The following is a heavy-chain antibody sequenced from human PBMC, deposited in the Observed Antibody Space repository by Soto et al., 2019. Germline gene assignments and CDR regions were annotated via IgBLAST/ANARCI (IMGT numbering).Heavy chain of an antibody. V-gene: IGHV3-21*01. Sequence: GALRLSCAASGFTLSRHTMNWVRQAPGKGLEWVSFIGSRTSDIYYADSVKGRFTISRDNAKNSLYLDLTRLRAEDTAVYFCVRDYYDTSGYPNTFDMWGQGTMVTVSS. D-gene: IGHD3-22*01. J-gene: IGHJ3*02. CDR3: VRDYYDTSGYPNTFDM. CDR2: IGSRTSDI. CDR1: GFTLSRHT.